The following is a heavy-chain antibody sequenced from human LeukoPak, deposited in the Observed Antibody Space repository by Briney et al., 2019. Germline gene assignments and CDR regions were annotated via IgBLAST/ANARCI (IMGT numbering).Heavy chain of an antibody. D-gene: IGHD3-22*01. CDR1: GFTFNKYG. Sequence: GRSLRLSCIASGFTFNKYGMHWVRQAPGKGLEWVAVRSDDGSAQHYADSVRGRFTISRDNSKNTLSLQMNSLRPEDTAMYFCAKDRDPYSSATWDSWGQGTLVIVSS. CDR2: RSDDGSAQ. CDR3: AKDRDPYSSATWDS. V-gene: IGHV3-30*18. J-gene: IGHJ1*01.